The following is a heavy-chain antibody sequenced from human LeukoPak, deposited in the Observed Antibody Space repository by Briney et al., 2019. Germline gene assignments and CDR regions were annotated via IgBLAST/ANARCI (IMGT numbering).Heavy chain of an antibody. D-gene: IGHD5-12*01. Sequence: GGSLRLSCAVSGFTFSTFWMSWVRQAPGKGLEWVSTISGSGDSTYYADSVKGRFTISRDNAKNTLYLQMNSLSAEDTAVYYCAKDDTPARWLRSPQVFDYWGQGTLVTVSS. V-gene: IGHV3-23*01. CDR2: ISGSGDST. CDR1: GFTFSTFW. CDR3: AKDDTPARWLRSPQVFDY. J-gene: IGHJ4*02.